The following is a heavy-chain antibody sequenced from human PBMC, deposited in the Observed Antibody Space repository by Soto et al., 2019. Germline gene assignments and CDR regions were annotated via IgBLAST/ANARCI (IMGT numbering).Heavy chain of an antibody. Sequence: ASVKVSCKASGGTFSSYAISWVRQAPGQGLEWMGGIIPLFGPANYAQKFQGRVTITANESTSTAYMELSSLKSEDTAGYYCARAAVTYYYYGMDVWGQGTTVTVSS. J-gene: IGHJ6*02. CDR1: GGTFSSYA. D-gene: IGHD2-15*01. CDR3: ARAAVTYYYYGMDV. V-gene: IGHV1-69*13. CDR2: IIPLFGPA.